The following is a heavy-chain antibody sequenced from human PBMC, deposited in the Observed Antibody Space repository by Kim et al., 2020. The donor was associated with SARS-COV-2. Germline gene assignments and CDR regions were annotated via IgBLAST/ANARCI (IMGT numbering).Heavy chain of an antibody. CDR3: ARGPHIVVVVAATDPEEIDIDY. J-gene: IGHJ4*02. V-gene: IGHV3-74*01. D-gene: IGHD2-15*01. CDR1: GFTFSSYW. CDR2: INSDGSST. Sequence: GGSLRLSCAASGFTFSSYWMHWVRQAPGKGLVWVSRINSDGSSTSYADSVKGRFTISRDNAKNTLYLQMNSLRAEDTAVYYCARGPHIVVVVAATDPEEIDIDYWGQGTLVTVSS.